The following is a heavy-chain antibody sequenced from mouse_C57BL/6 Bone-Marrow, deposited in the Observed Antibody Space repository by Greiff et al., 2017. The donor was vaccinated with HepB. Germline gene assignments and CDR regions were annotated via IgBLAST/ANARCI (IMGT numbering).Heavy chain of an antibody. CDR1: GYTFTTYP. Sequence: QVHVKQSGAELVKPGASVKMSCKASGYTFTTYPIEWMKQNHGKSLEWIGNFHPYNDDTKYNEKFKGKATLTVEKSSSTVYLELSRLTSDDSAVYYCDVVATDYAMDYWGQGTSVTVSS. CDR2: FHPYNDDT. V-gene: IGHV1-47*01. J-gene: IGHJ4*01. D-gene: IGHD1-1*01. CDR3: DVVATDYAMDY.